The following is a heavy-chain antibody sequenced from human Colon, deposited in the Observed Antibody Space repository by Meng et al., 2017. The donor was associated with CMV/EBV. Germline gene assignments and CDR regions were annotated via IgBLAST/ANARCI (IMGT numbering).Heavy chain of an antibody. V-gene: IGHV4-59*11. D-gene: IGHD1-1*01. CDR3: ARGLGHASNNSHDS. Sequence: GSLRLSCTVSGDSIRSHYWSWIRQPPGKGLEWMGYIYYSGSATYSPSLRSRITISVDTSKKQFSLNLRSVTAADTAMYFCARGLGHASNNSHDSWGQGTLVTVSS. J-gene: IGHJ4*02. CDR2: IYYSGSA. CDR1: GDSIRSHY.